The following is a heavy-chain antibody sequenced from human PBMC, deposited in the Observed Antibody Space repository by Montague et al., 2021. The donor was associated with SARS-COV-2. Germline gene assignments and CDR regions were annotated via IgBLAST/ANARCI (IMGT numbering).Heavy chain of an antibody. CDR3: ARNYYDSTIGPDAFDI. Sequence: SETLSLTCAVSGGSITRHYWSWIRQAPGKGLEWIGYFYYSGSTTYNPSLKSRVTIPVDTSKNQFSLKLSSVTAADTAVYYCARNYYDSTIGPDAFDIWGQGTMVTVSS. V-gene: IGHV4-59*11. D-gene: IGHD3-22*01. CDR2: FYYSGST. J-gene: IGHJ3*02. CDR1: GGSITRHY.